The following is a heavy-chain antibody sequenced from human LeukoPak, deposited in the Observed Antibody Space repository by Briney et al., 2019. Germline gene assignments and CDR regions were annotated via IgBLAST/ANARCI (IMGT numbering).Heavy chain of an antibody. CDR3: AREETNGDFDY. CDR2: ISSSGSTI. J-gene: IGHJ4*02. V-gene: IGHV3-48*03. D-gene: IGHD4-17*01. Sequence: GGSLRLSCAASGFTFSSYEMNWVRQAPGKGLEWVSYISSSGSTIYYADSVKGRFTISRDNAKNSLYLQMNSLRADDTAVYYCAREETNGDFDYWGQGTLVTVSS. CDR1: GFTFSSYE.